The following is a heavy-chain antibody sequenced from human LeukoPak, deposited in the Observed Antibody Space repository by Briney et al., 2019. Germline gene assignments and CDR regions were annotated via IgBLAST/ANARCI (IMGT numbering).Heavy chain of an antibody. CDR2: IYYSGST. D-gene: IGHD2-2*01. CDR1: GGSISSSSYY. J-gene: IGHJ4*02. Sequence: SETLSLTCTVSGGSISSSSYYWGWIRQPPGKGLEWIGSIYYSGSTYYNPSLKSRVTISVDTSKNQFSLKLSSVTAADTAVYYCARHGPADGPYYFDYWGQGTLVTVSS. V-gene: IGHV4-39*01. CDR3: ARHGPADGPYYFDY.